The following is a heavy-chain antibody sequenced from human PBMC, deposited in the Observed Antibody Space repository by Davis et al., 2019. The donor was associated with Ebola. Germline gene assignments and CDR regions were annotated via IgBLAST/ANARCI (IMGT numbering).Heavy chain of an antibody. CDR3: ARDKHLMQPFDY. V-gene: IGHV1-69*13. D-gene: IGHD6-13*01. CDR1: GGTFSSYA. Sequence: SVKVSCKASGGTFSSYAISWVRQAPGQGLEWMGGIIPILGTANYAQKFQGRVTITADESTSTAYMELSSLRSEDTAVYYCARDKHLMQPFDYWGQGTLVTVSS. J-gene: IGHJ4*02. CDR2: IIPILGTA.